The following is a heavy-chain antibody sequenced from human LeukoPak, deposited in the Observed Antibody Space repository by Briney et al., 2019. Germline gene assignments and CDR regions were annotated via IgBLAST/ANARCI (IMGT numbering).Heavy chain of an antibody. D-gene: IGHD3-3*01. CDR1: GFTLGDYA. J-gene: IGHJ4*02. CDR2: IRSKAYGGTT. CDR3: TRDMLRFLEWTFDY. V-gene: IGHV3-49*04. Sequence: GGSLRLSCTASGFTLGDYAMSWVRQAPGKGLEWVGFIRSKAYGGTTEYAASVKGRCTISRDDSKSIAYLQMNSLKTEDTAVYYCTRDMLRFLEWTFDYWGQGTLVTVSS.